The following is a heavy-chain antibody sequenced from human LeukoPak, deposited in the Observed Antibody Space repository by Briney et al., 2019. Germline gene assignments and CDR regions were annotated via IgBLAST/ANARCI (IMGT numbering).Heavy chain of an antibody. CDR3: AKSRTGSANWALQIFDN. V-gene: IGHV3-30-3*02. CDR2: ISYDGSNK. Sequence: GGSLRLSCAASGFTFSSYAMHWVRQAPGKGLEWVAVISYDGSNKYYADSVKGRFTISRDNSKNSLFVQMNSLRAEDTAVYFCAKSRTGSANWALQIFDNWGQGTLVTVSS. CDR1: GFTFSSYA. D-gene: IGHD1-1*01. J-gene: IGHJ4*02.